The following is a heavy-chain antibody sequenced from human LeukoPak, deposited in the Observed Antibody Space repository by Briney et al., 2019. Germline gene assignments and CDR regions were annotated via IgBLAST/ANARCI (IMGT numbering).Heavy chain of an antibody. Sequence: SETLSLTCTVSGGSISSSSYYWGWIRQPPGKGLKWIGSIYYSGSTYYNPSLKSRVTMSVDTSKNQFSLKLSSVTAADTAVYYCARHSLRIAVAYYFDYWGQGTLVTVSS. CDR3: ARHSLRIAVAYYFDY. V-gene: IGHV4-39*01. CDR1: GGSISSSSYY. CDR2: IYYSGST. J-gene: IGHJ4*02. D-gene: IGHD6-19*01.